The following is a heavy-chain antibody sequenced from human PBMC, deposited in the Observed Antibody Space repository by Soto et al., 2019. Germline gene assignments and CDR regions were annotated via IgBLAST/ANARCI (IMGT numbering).Heavy chain of an antibody. CDR1: GFTFSSYA. D-gene: IGHD4-4*01. V-gene: IGHV3-30-3*01. J-gene: IGHJ4*02. CDR2: ISYDGSNK. Sequence: QVQLVESGGGVVQPGRSLRLSCAASGFTFSSYAMYWVRQAPGKGLEWVAAISYDGSNKYYADPVKGRFTICGDNSKNTLYLQTNSLRAEDKAVYYCARVPSNYDTWGYWGQGTLVTVSS. CDR3: ARVPSNYDTWGY.